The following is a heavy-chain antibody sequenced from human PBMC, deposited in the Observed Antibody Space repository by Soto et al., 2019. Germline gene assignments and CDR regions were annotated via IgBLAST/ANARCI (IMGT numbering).Heavy chain of an antibody. CDR1: GYSFPSYG. CDR2: ISAYNDDT. D-gene: IGHD3-10*01. V-gene: IGHV1-18*01. CDR3: ARDLFYYGSGNYYPFDY. Sequence: GASVKVSCKTSGYSFPSYGIGWVRQAPGQGLEWMGWISAYNDDTRSAHKLQDRLTMTTDTSTSTAYMELSSLKSDDTAVYYCARDLFYYGSGNYYPFDYWG. J-gene: IGHJ4*01.